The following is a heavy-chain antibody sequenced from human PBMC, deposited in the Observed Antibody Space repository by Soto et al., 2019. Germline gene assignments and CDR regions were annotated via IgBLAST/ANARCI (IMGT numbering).Heavy chain of an antibody. Sequence: QITLKESGPTLVNPTQTLTLTCTFSGFSLTTSGVGVGWIRQPPGKALEWLAHIYWDDDKRYSPSLKSRLTITKDTAKNQVALTMTNMDPVDTATYYWAQDKTGGSYWVYWGQGTRVTVAS. CDR3: AQDKTGGSYWVY. D-gene: IGHD1-26*01. J-gene: IGHJ4*02. CDR1: GFSLTTSGVG. V-gene: IGHV2-5*02. CDR2: IYWDDDK.